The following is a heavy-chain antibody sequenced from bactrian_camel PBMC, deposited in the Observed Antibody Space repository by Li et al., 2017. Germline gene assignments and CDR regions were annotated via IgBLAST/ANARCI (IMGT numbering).Heavy chain of an antibody. D-gene: IGHD5*01. J-gene: IGHJ4*01. CDR3: VLGGGSR. V-gene: IGHV3-2*01. Sequence: HVQLVESGGGLVQPGGSLTLSCAASGFAVSSFYMSWVRQVPGKGLEWVSSIVSDGTNTHYADSVRGRFTISRDDAKNTVYLQMNVLKSEDTALYYCVLGGGSRWGQGTQVTVS. CDR2: IVSDGTNT. CDR1: GFAVSSFY.